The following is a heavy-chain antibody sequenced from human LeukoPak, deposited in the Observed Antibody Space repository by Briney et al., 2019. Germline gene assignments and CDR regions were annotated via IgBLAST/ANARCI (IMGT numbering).Heavy chain of an antibody. J-gene: IGHJ4*02. CDR2: IYYSGST. Sequence: PSETLSLTCNVSGGSISGYHWGWIRQPPGKGLEWIGSIYYSGSTYYNPSLKSRVTISVDTSKNQFSLKLSSVTAADTAVYYCARETSNDFIWFGESINTLYYFDYWGQGTLVTVSS. D-gene: IGHD3-10*01. CDR3: ARETSNDFIWFGESINTLYYFDY. V-gene: IGHV4-39*07. CDR1: GGSISGYH.